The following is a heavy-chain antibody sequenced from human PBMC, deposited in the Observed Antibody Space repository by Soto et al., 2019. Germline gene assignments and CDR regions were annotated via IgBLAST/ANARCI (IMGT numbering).Heavy chain of an antibody. Sequence: ASETLSLTCTVSGGSISSYYWSWIRQPPGKGLEWIGYIYYSGSTNYNPSLKSRVTISVDTSKNQFSLKLSSVTAADTAVYYCAGVLVEGAYYYDSSGFLDDFDIWGQGTMVTVSS. V-gene: IGHV4-59*01. CDR2: IYYSGST. CDR1: GGSISSYY. D-gene: IGHD3-22*01. J-gene: IGHJ3*02. CDR3: AGVLVEGAYYYDSSGFLDDFDI.